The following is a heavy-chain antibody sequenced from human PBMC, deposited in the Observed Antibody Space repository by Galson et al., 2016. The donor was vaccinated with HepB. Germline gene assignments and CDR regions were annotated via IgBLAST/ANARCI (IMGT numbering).Heavy chain of an antibody. CDR2: IKEDGSEK. V-gene: IGHV3-7*04. J-gene: IGHJ2*01. Sequence: SLRLSCAVSGFILTNYWMTWVRQAPGKGLEWVAIIKEDGSEKYYVGSVEGRFTISRDNPKNSVYLQMTSLRAEDTAFYYCARGFGSGYGGNWYSDLWGRGTLVTVSS. D-gene: IGHD4-23*01. CDR1: GFILTNYW. CDR3: ARGFGSGYGGNWYSDL.